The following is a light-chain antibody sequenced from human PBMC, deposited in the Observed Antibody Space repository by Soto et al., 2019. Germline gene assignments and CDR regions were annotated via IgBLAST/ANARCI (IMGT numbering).Light chain of an antibody. CDR2: SNN. J-gene: IGLJ1*01. CDR1: SSNIGSNA. CDR3: AAWDDSLNGYV. Sequence: QSVLTQPPSASGTPGQRVTISCSGSSSNIGSNAVNWYQQLPGTPPKLLIYSNNQRPSGVPDRFSGSKSGTSASLAISGLQSGDEADYYCAAWDDSLNGYVFGTGTKLTVL. V-gene: IGLV1-44*01.